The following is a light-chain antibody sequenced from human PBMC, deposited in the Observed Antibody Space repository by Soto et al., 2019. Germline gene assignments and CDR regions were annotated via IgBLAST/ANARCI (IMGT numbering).Light chain of an antibody. CDR1: SSDVGGYNY. J-gene: IGLJ2*01. V-gene: IGLV2-8*01. CDR3: SSYAGSNRVV. CDR2: EVS. Sequence: QSALTQPPSASGSPGQSVTISCTGTSSDVGGYNYVSWYQQHPGKAPKLMIYEVSKRPSGVPDRFSGSKSGNTASLTVSWLQAEDEADYYCSSYAGSNRVVFGGGTTLTVL.